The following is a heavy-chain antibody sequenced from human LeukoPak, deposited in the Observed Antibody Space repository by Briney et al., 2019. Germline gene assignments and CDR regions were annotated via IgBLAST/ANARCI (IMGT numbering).Heavy chain of an antibody. CDR3: IRVSYSSSWNYYYYYMDV. V-gene: IGHV3-49*04. D-gene: IGHD6-13*01. Sequence: PGGSLRLSCTASGFTFGDYAMSWVRQAPGKGLEWVGFIKGKAYGGTTEYAASVKSRFTISRDDSKSIAYLQMNSLKTEDTAVYYCIRVSYSSSWNYYYYYMDVWGKGTTVTVSS. CDR2: IKGKAYGGTT. CDR1: GFTFGDYA. J-gene: IGHJ6*03.